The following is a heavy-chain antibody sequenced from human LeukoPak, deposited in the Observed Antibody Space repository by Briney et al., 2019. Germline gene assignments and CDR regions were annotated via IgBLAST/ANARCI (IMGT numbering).Heavy chain of an antibody. Sequence: PSETLSLTCTVSGGSNSNYYWSWIRQPPGKGLEWIGYIYYSGSTNYNPSLKSRVTISVDTSKNQFSLKLGSVTAADTAVYYCARDSGITNWGFGYWGQGTLVTVSS. CDR1: GGSNSNYY. CDR3: ARDSGITNWGFGY. J-gene: IGHJ4*02. D-gene: IGHD3-10*01. V-gene: IGHV4-59*01. CDR2: IYYSGST.